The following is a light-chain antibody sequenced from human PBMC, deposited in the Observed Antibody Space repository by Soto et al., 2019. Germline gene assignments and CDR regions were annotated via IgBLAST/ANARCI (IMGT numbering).Light chain of an antibody. CDR3: QQYGSSPRYS. J-gene: IGKJ2*03. Sequence: EIVLTQSPGTLSLSLGERVTLSCRASQSVSSIYLAWYQQKPGQAPRLLIYGTSSRATGIPDRFSGSGSGTDFTLTISRLEPEDFAVYYCQQYGSSPRYSFGQGTKLEIK. V-gene: IGKV3-20*01. CDR2: GTS. CDR1: QSVSSIY.